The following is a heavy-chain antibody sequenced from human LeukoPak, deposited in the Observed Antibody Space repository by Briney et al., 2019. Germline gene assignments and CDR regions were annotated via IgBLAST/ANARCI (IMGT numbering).Heavy chain of an antibody. D-gene: IGHD2-15*01. Sequence: GGSLRFSCAASGFTFSIYWMSWVRPAPRKGLEWVANRKQGESEKCYLGSVTGRFTISRDNAKNALYMQMNRLRAEDTAVYYCGRRGSCYFDYYFDYWGQGTLVTVSS. CDR2: RKQGESEK. V-gene: IGHV3-7*01. CDR3: GRRGSCYFDYYFDY. J-gene: IGHJ4*02. CDR1: GFTFSIYW.